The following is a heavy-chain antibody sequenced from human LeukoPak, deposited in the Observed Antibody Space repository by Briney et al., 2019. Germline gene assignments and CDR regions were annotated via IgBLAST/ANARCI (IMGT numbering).Heavy chain of an antibody. J-gene: IGHJ4*02. CDR2: INLDGSMT. CDR3: ARDPWTGFDY. V-gene: IGHV3-74*01. CDR1: GITFSTSW. D-gene: IGHD1-1*01. Sequence: PGGSLRHSCAASGITFSTSWMHWVRQAPGKGLVWVSQINLDGSMTSYAGSVKGRFTISRDNAKNTLYLQMNSLRAEDTAVYYCARDPWTGFDYWGQGTLVTVSS.